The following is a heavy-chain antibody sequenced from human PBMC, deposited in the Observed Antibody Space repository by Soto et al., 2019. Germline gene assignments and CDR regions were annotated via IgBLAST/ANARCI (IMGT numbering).Heavy chain of an antibody. J-gene: IGHJ1*01. V-gene: IGHV3-33*01. CDR3: ARGLRAAAGRDYFQY. Sequence: QVQLVESGGGVVQPGRSLTLSCAACGFIFSSYGVHWVRQAPGKGLQWVAVIWYDGSNTYYADSVKGRFTISRDNSKNTLYLQMNSLRAEDTAVYYCARGLRAAAGRDYFQYWGQGTLVTVSS. CDR2: IWYDGSNT. CDR1: GFIFSSYG. D-gene: IGHD6-13*01.